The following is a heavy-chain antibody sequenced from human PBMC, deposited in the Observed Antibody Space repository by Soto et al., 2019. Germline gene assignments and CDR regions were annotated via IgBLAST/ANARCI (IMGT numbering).Heavy chain of an antibody. CDR2: IIPIFGTA. D-gene: IGHD2-21*02. CDR3: ARDKHIVVVTAARYYYYGMDV. CDR1: GGTFSSYA. V-gene: IGHV1-69*13. Sequence: SVKVSCKASGGTFSSYAISWVRQAPGQGLEWMGGIIPIFGTANYAQKFQGRVTITADESTSTAYMELSSLRSEDTAVYYCARDKHIVVVTAARYYYYGMDVWGQGTTVTVSS. J-gene: IGHJ6*02.